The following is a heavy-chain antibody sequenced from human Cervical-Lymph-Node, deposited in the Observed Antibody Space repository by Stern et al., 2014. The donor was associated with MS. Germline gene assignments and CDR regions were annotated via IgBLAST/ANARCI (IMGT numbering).Heavy chain of an antibody. Sequence: MQLVESGSELKKPGASVKVSCKASGYTFTNYIMNWVRQAPGQGLEWMGWINTNTGNPTYARDFPGRFVFSLDTSGSTAYLQISSLRADDTAVYYCARTKYGTSSPVGYWGQGTLVTVSS. D-gene: IGHD6-6*01. J-gene: IGHJ4*02. CDR2: INTNTGNP. CDR3: ARTKYGTSSPVGY. CDR1: GYTFTNYI. V-gene: IGHV7-4-1*02.